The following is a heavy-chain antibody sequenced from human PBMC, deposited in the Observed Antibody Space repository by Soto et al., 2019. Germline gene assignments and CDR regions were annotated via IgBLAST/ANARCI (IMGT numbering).Heavy chain of an antibody. CDR2: ISPNIGTA. CDR1: GGTFSSYA. D-gene: IGHD6-13*01. Sequence: SVKVSCKASGGTFSSYAISWVRQAPGQGLEWMGWISPNIGTANYAQKFQGRVTITTDTSTSTAYMELRSLRSDDTAVYYCARGIAAAGARIDPWGQATLVTVSS. V-gene: IGHV1-69*05. J-gene: IGHJ5*02. CDR3: ARGIAAAGARIDP.